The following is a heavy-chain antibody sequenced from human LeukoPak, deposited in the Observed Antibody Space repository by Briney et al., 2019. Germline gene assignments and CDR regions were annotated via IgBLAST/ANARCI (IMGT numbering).Heavy chain of an antibody. J-gene: IGHJ3*02. V-gene: IGHV3-48*03. D-gene: IGHD3-16*01. CDR3: ARVPESEDTFESALDI. Sequence: GRSLRLSCAAAGFTFSNYEMNWVRQAPGKGLEWASYIGSRGNTLYYTDSVRGRFTISRDNARNSLYLQMNSLRVEDTAVYYCARVPESEDTFESALDIWGLGTMVTVSS. CDR1: GFTFSNYE. CDR2: IGSRGNTL.